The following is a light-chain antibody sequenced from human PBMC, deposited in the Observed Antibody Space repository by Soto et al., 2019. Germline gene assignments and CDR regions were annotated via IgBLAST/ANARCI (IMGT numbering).Light chain of an antibody. CDR1: QSVLFSSNSKNY. Sequence: DIVMTQSPDSLAVSLGERATINCRSSQSVLFSSNSKNYLAWYQQKPGQPPKLLIYWASTGESGVPDRFSGSGSGTDFTLTISSLQAEDVAVYYCQQYYSTPITFGQGTRLEI. CDR2: WAS. CDR3: QQYYSTPIT. V-gene: IGKV4-1*01. J-gene: IGKJ5*01.